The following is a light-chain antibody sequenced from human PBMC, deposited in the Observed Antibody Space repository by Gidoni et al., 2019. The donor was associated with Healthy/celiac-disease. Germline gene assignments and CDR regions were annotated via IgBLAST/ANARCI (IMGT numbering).Light chain of an antibody. CDR2: TAS. CDR1: QSISSY. Sequence: DLQLTQSPSYLSASVGDRVTIPFRTSQSISSYLNWDQQKPGKAPKLLIYTASGVQSGVPSRFSGTGTGTDFTLTISSMQPEDFATYYCQQSYSTSQTFGQGTKLEIK. J-gene: IGKJ2*01. CDR3: QQSYSTSQT. V-gene: IGKV1-39*01.